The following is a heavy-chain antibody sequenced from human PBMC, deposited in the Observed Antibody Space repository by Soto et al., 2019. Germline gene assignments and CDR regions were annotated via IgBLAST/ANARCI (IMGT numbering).Heavy chain of an antibody. Sequence: EASLNGSWKASGATFTANYIHRGRQAPGQGFEWMGWINPKSGGTKYPQKFQGRVTMTRDTSLSTVYMTLTRLTSDDTAVYYCARDLAKGGGSAGFDYWGQGTLVTVSS. CDR1: GATFTANY. CDR3: ARDLAKGGGSAGFDY. D-gene: IGHD1-26*01. CDR2: INPKSGGT. V-gene: IGHV1-2*02. J-gene: IGHJ4*02.